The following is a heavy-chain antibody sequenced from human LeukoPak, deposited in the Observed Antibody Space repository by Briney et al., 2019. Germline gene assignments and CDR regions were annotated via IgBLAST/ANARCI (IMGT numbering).Heavy chain of an antibody. D-gene: IGHD6-13*01. CDR1: GGSISSSSYY. V-gene: IGHV4-39*07. J-gene: IGHJ4*02. CDR2: TYYSGST. Sequence: PSETLSLTCTVSGGSISSSSYYWGWIRQPPGKGLVWIGSTYYSGSTYYNPSLKSRVTISVDTSKNQFSLKLSSVTAADTAVYYCARVGIAALDYWGQGTLVTVSS. CDR3: ARVGIAALDY.